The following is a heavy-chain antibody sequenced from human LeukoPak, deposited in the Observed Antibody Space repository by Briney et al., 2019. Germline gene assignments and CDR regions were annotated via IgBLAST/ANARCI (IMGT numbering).Heavy chain of an antibody. V-gene: IGHV3-30-3*01. Sequence: GGSLRLSCAAPGFTFSSYAMHWVRQAPGKGLEWVAVISYDGSNKYYADSVKGRFTISRDNSKNTLYLQMNSLRAEDTAVYYCAKDGLGFSEWLPPLGYWGQGTLVTVSS. CDR1: GFTFSSYA. CDR2: ISYDGSNK. J-gene: IGHJ4*02. D-gene: IGHD3-3*01. CDR3: AKDGLGFSEWLPPLGY.